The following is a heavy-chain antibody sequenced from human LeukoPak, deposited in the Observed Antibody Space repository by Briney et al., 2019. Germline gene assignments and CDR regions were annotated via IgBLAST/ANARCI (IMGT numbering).Heavy chain of an antibody. CDR2: ISYSGDT. V-gene: IGHV4-59*08. J-gene: IGHJ4*02. CDR1: GASISSHY. CDR3: ARLTDDVVVPSITYHYFDS. Sequence: SETLSLTCTVSGASISSHYWSWIRQPPGKGLDYIAYISYSGDTNYNPSLKSRVTISIDTSKNRLSLRLSSVTAADTAVYYCARLTDDVVVPSITYHYFDSWGQGTRVTVSS. D-gene: IGHD2-2*01.